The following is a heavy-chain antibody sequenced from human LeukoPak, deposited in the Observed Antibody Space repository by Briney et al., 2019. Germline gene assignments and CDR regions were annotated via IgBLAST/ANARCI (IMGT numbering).Heavy chain of an antibody. CDR2: MNPNSGNT. D-gene: IGHD1-26*01. Sequence: GASVKVSCKASGYTFTSYDINWVRQATGQGLEWMGWMNPNSGNTGYAQKFQGRVTMTRNTSISTAYTELSSLRSEDTAVYYCARGSRLMGAKNDYWGQGTLVTVSS. V-gene: IGHV1-8*01. CDR3: ARGSRLMGAKNDY. CDR1: GYTFTSYD. J-gene: IGHJ4*02.